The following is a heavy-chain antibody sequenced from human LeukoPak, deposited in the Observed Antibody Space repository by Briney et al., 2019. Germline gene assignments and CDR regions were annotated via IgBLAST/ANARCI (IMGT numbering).Heavy chain of an antibody. J-gene: IGHJ3*02. CDR3: ARGAGPHAFDI. Sequence: SETLSLTCTVSGGSINSGGHYWSWIRQHPGKGLEWIGYIYYSASTYYQNPSLKSRVTISVDMSKNQFSLKLSSVTAADTAVYYCARGAGPHAFDIWGQGTMVTVSS. CDR2: IYYSAST. CDR1: GGSINSGGHY. V-gene: IGHV4-31*03.